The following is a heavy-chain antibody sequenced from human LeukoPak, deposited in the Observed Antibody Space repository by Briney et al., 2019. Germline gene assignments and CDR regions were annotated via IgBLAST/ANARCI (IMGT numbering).Heavy chain of an antibody. D-gene: IGHD2-21*02. CDR3: ARRPGGDRYYFDY. CDR1: GGSVSSTNSY. Sequence: SETLSLTCTVSGGSVSSTNSYWGWIRQPPGKGRDWIANIDYSGSTWYQPSLRGRVTISIDTSKNQFSLKVRSVTAADTAVYYCARRPGGDRYYFDYWGQGILVTVSS. V-gene: IGHV4-39*01. J-gene: IGHJ4*02. CDR2: IDYSGST.